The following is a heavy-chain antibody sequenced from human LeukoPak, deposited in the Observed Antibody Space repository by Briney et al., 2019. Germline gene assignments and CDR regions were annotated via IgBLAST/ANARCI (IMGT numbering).Heavy chain of an antibody. CDR2: ISGSGGST. J-gene: IGHJ4*02. D-gene: IGHD3-22*01. Sequence: GGSLRLSCAASGFTFSSYAMSWVRQAPGKGLEWVSAISGSGGSTYHADSVKGRFTISRDNSKNTLYLQMNSLRAEDTAVYYCAKASAMIVVVSKHFDYWGQGTLVTVSS. V-gene: IGHV3-23*01. CDR1: GFTFSSYA. CDR3: AKASAMIVVVSKHFDY.